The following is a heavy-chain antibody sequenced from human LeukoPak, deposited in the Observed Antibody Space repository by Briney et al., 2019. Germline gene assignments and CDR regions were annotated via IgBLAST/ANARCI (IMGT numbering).Heavy chain of an antibody. CDR2: IYYSGST. CDR1: GGSISSYY. J-gene: IGHJ6*03. Sequence: PSETLSLTCTVSGGSISSYYWSWIRQPPGKGLEWIGYIYYSGSTNYNPSLKSRVTISVDTSKNQFSLKLSSVTAADTAVYYCARGTYYYDSSGYYYSYYYYYMDVWGKGTTVTVSS. D-gene: IGHD3-22*01. CDR3: ARGTYYYDSSGYYYSYYYYYMDV. V-gene: IGHV4-59*01.